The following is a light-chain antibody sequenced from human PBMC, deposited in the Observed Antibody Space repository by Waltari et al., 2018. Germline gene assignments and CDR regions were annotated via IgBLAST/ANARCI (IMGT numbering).Light chain of an antibody. CDR2: AAF. CDR3: QQFNTSPLT. CDR1: QGISSY. J-gene: IGKJ5*01. Sequence: IQLTQSPSSLSASVGDRVTITCRASQGISSYLAWYQQKPGKAPNLLIYAAFTFQSGVPSRFSGSGSGTDFTLTISSLQPEDFATYYCQQFNTSPLTFGQGTRLEIK. V-gene: IGKV1-9*01.